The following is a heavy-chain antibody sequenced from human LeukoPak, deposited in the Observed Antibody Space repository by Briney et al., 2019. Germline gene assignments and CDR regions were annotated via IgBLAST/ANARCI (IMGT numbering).Heavy chain of an antibody. CDR2: IYYSGST. Sequence: SETLSLTCTVSGGSISSSSYYWGWIRQPPGQGLEWIGSIYYSGSTYYNPSLKSRVTISVDTSKNQFSLKLSSVTAADTAVYYCARVFYYYGMDVWGQGTTVTVSS. V-gene: IGHV4-39*01. CDR3: ARVFYYYGMDV. CDR1: GGSISSSSYY. J-gene: IGHJ6*02.